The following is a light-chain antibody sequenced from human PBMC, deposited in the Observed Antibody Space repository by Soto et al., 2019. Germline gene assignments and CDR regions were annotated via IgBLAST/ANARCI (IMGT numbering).Light chain of an antibody. V-gene: IGKV1-39*01. CDR2: GAS. Sequence: DIQRTQSPSSMSRSVGDRVTITCKSSQDIKNYLNWYQLKPGKAPNLLMYGASYLKSGVPTRFSGSGSGTDFTLTISSLQPEDFAIYYCQQTYTTPEITFGQGTRGEI. J-gene: IGKJ5*01. CDR3: QQTYTTPEIT. CDR1: QDIKNY.